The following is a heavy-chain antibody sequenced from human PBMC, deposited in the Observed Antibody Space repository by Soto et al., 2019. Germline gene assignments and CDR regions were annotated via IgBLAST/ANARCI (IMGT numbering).Heavy chain of an antibody. D-gene: IGHD2-2*01. V-gene: IGHV4-61*01. CDR3: ARDRPSPYCSSTSCSSYFDY. J-gene: IGHJ4*02. Sequence: SETLSLTCSVSGGSVSNKTYYWRWIRQPPGKRLEWIGYVYYSGTTNYNPSLKSRVTISVDLSKNQFSLRLSSVTTADTAVYYCARDRPSPYCSSTSCSSYFDYWGQGTLVTVSS. CDR1: GGSVSNKTYY. CDR2: VYYSGTT.